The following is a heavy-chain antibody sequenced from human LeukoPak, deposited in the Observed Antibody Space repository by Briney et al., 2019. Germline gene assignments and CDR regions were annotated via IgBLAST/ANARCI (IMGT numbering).Heavy chain of an antibody. CDR3: ARSYYGSGTSYGMDV. Sequence: PAGSLRLSCAVSGLTFSTLWMSWDRQAPGKGLEGLANIKQDGSEKYYVDSVEGRFTISRDNAKNSLYLQMNSLRAEDTAVYYCARSYYGSGTSYGMDVWGQGTTVTVSS. D-gene: IGHD3-10*01. J-gene: IGHJ6*02. CDR2: IKQDGSEK. V-gene: IGHV3-7*01. CDR1: GLTFSTLW.